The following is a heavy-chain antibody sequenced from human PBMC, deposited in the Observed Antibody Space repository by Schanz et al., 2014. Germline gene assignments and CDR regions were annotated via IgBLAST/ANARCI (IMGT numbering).Heavy chain of an antibody. Sequence: EVQLLESGGGLVQPGGSLRLSCAASGFTFSAYAMTWVRQIPGKGLQWDSAISASGGTTYYADTVKGRFTISRDNSKRALYLQTISLRAEGMAVYYSAINPRAYCNYDTCPNWFDSWGQGTLVTASS. D-gene: IGHD3-16*01. CDR3: AINPRAYCNYDTCPNWFDS. CDR1: GFTFSAYA. CDR2: ISASGGTT. J-gene: IGHJ5*01. V-gene: IGHV3-23*01.